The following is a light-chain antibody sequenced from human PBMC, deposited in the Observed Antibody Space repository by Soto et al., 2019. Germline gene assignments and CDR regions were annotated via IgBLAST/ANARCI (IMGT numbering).Light chain of an antibody. CDR3: AAWDDSLSAVV. V-gene: IGLV1-47*01. Sequence: VLTQPPSASWTPRQRVTISFFGSSSNIGSNYVYWYQQLPGTAPKLLIYRNNQRPSGVPDRFSGSKSGTSASLAISGLRSEDEADYYCAAWDDSLSAVVFGGGTKVTVL. CDR1: SSNIGSNY. J-gene: IGLJ2*01. CDR2: RNN.